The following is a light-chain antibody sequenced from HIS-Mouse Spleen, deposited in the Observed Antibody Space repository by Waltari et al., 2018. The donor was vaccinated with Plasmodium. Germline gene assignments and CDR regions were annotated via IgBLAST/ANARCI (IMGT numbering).Light chain of an antibody. CDR2: EDR. J-gene: IGLJ3*02. CDR1: ALPKKY. CDR3: YSTDSSGNHRV. Sequence: SYELTQPPSVSVSPGQTARITCSGDALPKKYAYWYQQKSGRAPVLVIYEDRKRPSGSPGGCSGSSSGTMATLTISGAQVEDEADYYCYSTDSSGNHRVFGGGTKLTVL. V-gene: IGLV3-10*01.